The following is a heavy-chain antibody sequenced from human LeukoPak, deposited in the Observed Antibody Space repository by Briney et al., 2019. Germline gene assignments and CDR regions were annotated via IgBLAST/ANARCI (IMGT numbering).Heavy chain of an antibody. Sequence: GESLKISCKGSGYSFTSYWIGWVRQMPGKGLEWMGIIYPGDSDTRYSPSFQGQVTISADKSISTAYLQWSSLKASDTAMYYCATQVGPPPISAAGWGWFDPWGQGTLVTVSS. D-gene: IGHD6-13*01. J-gene: IGHJ5*02. CDR2: IYPGDSDT. V-gene: IGHV5-51*01. CDR1: GYSFTSYW. CDR3: ATQVGPPPISAAGWGWFDP.